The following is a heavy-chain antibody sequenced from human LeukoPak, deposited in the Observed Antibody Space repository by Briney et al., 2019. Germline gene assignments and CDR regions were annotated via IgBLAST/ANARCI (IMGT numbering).Heavy chain of an antibody. D-gene: IGHD5-18*01. CDR3: AKEGLDRLLLVDTAMVTV. Sequence: SVKASCKASGGTFSSYAISWVRQAPGQGLEWMGRIIPILGIANYAQKFQGRVTITADKSTSTAYMELSSLRAEDTAVYYCAKEGLDRLLLVDTAMVTVWGQGTLVTVSS. V-gene: IGHV1-69*04. J-gene: IGHJ4*02. CDR2: IIPILGIA. CDR1: GGTFSSYA.